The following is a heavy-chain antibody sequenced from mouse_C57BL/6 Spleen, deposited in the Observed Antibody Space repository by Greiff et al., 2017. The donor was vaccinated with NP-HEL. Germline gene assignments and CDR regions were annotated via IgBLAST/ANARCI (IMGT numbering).Heavy chain of an antibody. D-gene: IGHD3-1*01. CDR1: GFTFSDYG. Sequence: EVKLVESGGGLVKPGGSLKLSCAASGFTFSDYGMHWVRQAPEKGLEWVAYISSGSSTIYYADKVKGRFTISRDNAKNTLFLQMTSLRSEDTAMYYCASLSAGDYFDYWGQGTTLTVSS. CDR3: ASLSAGDYFDY. V-gene: IGHV5-17*01. J-gene: IGHJ2*01. CDR2: ISSGSSTI.